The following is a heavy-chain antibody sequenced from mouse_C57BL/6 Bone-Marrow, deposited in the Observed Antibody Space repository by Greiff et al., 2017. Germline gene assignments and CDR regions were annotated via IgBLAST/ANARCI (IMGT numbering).Heavy chain of an antibody. J-gene: IGHJ2*01. CDR1: GYTFTSYW. CDR3: AMGGDYYFDY. Sequence: VQLQQPGAELVKPGASVKVSCKASGYTFTSYWMHWVKQRPGQGLEWIGRIHPSDSDTNYHQKFKGKATLTVDKSSSTAYMPLSSLTSEDAAVYDCAMGGDYYFDYWGQGTTLTVSS. V-gene: IGHV1-74*01. CDR2: IHPSDSDT. D-gene: IGHD2-13*01.